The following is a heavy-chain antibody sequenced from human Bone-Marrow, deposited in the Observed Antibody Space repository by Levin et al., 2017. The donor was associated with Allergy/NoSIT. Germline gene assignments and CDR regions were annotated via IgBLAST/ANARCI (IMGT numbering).Heavy chain of an antibody. Sequence: EASVKVSCKASGYTFTGYYMHWVRQAPGQGLEWMGWINPNSGGTNYAQKFQGRVTMTRDTSISTAYMELSRLRSDDTAVYYCARDPEGVTIFGVVNPGYYYYGMDVWGQGTTVTVSS. CDR3: ARDPEGVTIFGVVNPGYYYYGMDV. CDR1: GYTFTGYY. D-gene: IGHD3-3*01. CDR2: INPNSGGT. J-gene: IGHJ6*02. V-gene: IGHV1-2*02.